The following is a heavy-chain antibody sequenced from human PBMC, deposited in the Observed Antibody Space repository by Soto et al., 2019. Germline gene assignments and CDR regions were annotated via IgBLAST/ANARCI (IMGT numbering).Heavy chain of an antibody. D-gene: IGHD3-10*01. V-gene: IGHV1-2*02. CDR2: INPNSGGT. CDR3: ASGVLLWFGELPYFDY. CDR1: GYTFTGYY. J-gene: IGHJ4*02. Sequence: GASVKVSCKASGYTFTGYYMHWVRQAPGQGLEWMGWINPNSGGTNYAQKFQGRVTMTRDTSISTAYMELSRLRSDDTAVYYCASGVLLWFGELPYFDYWGQGTLVTVSS.